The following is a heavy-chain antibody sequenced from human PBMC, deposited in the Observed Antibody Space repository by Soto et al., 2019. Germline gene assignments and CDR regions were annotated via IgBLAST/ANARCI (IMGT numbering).Heavy chain of an antibody. J-gene: IGHJ6*02. D-gene: IGHD5-12*01. Sequence: ASVKVSCKASGYTFTGYYMHWVRQAPGQGLEWMGWINPNSGGTNYAQKFQGWVTMTRDTSISTAYMELSRLRSDDTAVYYCAREATPVYYYGMDVWGQGTTVTVYS. V-gene: IGHV1-2*04. CDR3: AREATPVYYYGMDV. CDR1: GYTFTGYY. CDR2: INPNSGGT.